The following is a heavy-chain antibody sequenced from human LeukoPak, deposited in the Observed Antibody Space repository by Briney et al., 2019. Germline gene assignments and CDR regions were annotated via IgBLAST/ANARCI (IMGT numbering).Heavy chain of an antibody. CDR3: ARYYDSSAIYGMDV. CDR2: ISSSSSYI. CDR1: GFTFSSYS. D-gene: IGHD3-22*01. J-gene: IGHJ6*02. V-gene: IGHV3-21*01. Sequence: GSLRLPCAASGFTFSSYSMNWVRQAPGKGLEWVSSISSSSSYIYYADSVKGRFTISRDNAKNSLYLQMNSLRAEDTAVYYCARYYDSSAIYGMDVWGQGTTVTVSS.